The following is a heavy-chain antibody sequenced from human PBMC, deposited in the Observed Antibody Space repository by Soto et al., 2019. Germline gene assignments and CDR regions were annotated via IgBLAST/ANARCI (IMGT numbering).Heavy chain of an antibody. CDR3: AKYQAAAGPAAERSRGGMDV. V-gene: IGHV3-30*18. J-gene: IGHJ6*02. CDR2: ISYDGSNK. Sequence: QVQLVESGGGVVQPGRSLRLSCAASGFTFSSYGMHWVRQAPGKGLERVAVISYDGSNKYYADSVKGRFTISRDNSKNALYLQMNSLRAEDTAVYYCAKYQAAAGPAAERSRGGMDVWGQGTTVTVSS. D-gene: IGHD6-13*01. CDR1: GFTFSSYG.